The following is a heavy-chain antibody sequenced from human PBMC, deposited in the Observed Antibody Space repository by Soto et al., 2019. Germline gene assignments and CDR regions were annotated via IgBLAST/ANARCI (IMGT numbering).Heavy chain of an antibody. D-gene: IGHD5-12*01. J-gene: IGHJ6*02. CDR3: TTAVVATMGDYYYYGMDV. V-gene: IGHV3-15*01. CDR2: IKSKTDGGTT. CDR1: GFTFSNAW. Sequence: GGSLRLSCAASGFTFSNAWMSWVRQAPGKGLEWVGRIKSKTDGGTTDYAAPVKGSFTISRDDSKNTLYLQMNSLKTEDTAVYYCTTAVVATMGDYYYYGMDVWGQGTTVTVSS.